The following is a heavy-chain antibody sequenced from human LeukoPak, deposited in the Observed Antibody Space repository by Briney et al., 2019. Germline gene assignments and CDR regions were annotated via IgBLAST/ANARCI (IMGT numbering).Heavy chain of an antibody. Sequence: ASVKVSCKASGYTFTSYYMHWVRQAPGQGLEWMGIINPSGGSTSYAQKFQGRVTMIRDTSTSTVYMELSSLRSEDTAVYYCARDFWYYYDSSGYYYDYWGQGTLVTVSS. V-gene: IGHV1-46*01. J-gene: IGHJ4*02. CDR3: ARDFWYYYDSSGYYYDY. D-gene: IGHD3-22*01. CDR1: GYTFTSYY. CDR2: INPSGGST.